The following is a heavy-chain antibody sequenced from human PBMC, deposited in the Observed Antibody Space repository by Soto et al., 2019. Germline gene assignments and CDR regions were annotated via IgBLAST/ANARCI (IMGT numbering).Heavy chain of an antibody. CDR1: VGSISIYY. CDR2: IYFNGST. V-gene: IGHV4-4*07. D-gene: IGHD6-19*01. CDR3: ARDRPRTIYNSDYYYYGLDV. Sequence: SETLCVACILCVGSISIYYWSWIRQPAGKGLQWIGRIYFNGSTNYNPSLKSRVTISSDTSKNQFSLRLTSMTAADTAVYFCARDRPRTIYNSDYYYYGLDVWGQGTTVTVSS. J-gene: IGHJ6*01.